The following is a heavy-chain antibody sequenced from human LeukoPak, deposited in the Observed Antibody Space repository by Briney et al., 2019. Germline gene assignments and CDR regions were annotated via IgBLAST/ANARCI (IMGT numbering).Heavy chain of an antibody. V-gene: IGHV3-48*03. CDR3: AREFGDIVDTIIDY. D-gene: IGHD5-12*01. CDR1: GFTFSSYE. Sequence: GGSLRLSCAASGFTFSSYEMNWVRQAPGKGLEWVSYISSSGSTIYYADSVKGRFTISRDNAKNSLYLQMNSLRAEDTAVYYCAREFGDIVDTIIDYWGQGTLVTVSS. J-gene: IGHJ4*02. CDR2: ISSSGSTI.